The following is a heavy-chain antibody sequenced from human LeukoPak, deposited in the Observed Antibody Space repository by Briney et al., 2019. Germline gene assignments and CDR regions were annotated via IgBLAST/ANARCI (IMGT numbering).Heavy chain of an antibody. D-gene: IGHD3-22*01. CDR1: GGSISSGGYY. Sequence: PSETLSLTCTVSGGSISSGGYYWSWIRQHPGKGLEWIGYIYYSGSTYYNPSLKSRVTISVDTSKNQFSLKLSSVTAADTAVYYCARGEYYYGSSGAEGPWGQGTLVTVSS. V-gene: IGHV4-31*03. J-gene: IGHJ5*02. CDR3: ARGEYYYGSSGAEGP. CDR2: IYYSGST.